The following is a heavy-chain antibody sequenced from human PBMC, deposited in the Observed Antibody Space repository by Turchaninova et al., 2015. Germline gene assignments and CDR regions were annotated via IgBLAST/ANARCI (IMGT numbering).Heavy chain of an antibody. CDR1: GGSLSGYL. CDR2: INQSGRT. D-gene: IGHD3-10*01. V-gene: IGHV4-34*01. CDR3: ARGRVRMDV. J-gene: IGHJ6*04. Sequence: QVQLQPWGAGLLKPSVTLSLTCAVYGGSLSGYLWSWLRQPPGKGREWIGEINQSGRTNHNPSLKSRVTISIDTSKDQFSLKLTSVTAADTAMYYCARGRVRMDVWGKGTTVTVSS.